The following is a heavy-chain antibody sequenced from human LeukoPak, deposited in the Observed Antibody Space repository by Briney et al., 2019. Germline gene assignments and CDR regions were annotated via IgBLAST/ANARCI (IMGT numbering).Heavy chain of an antibody. D-gene: IGHD6-19*01. V-gene: IGHV4-34*01. CDR1: GGSFSGYY. CDR3: ARGIAVAGMNFDY. CDR2: INHSGST. J-gene: IGHJ4*02. Sequence: PSETLSLTCAVYGGSFSGYYWSWIRQPPGKGLEWIGEINHSGSTYYNPSLKSRVTISVDTSKNQFSLKLSSVTAADTAVYYCARGIAVAGMNFDYWGQGTLVTVSS.